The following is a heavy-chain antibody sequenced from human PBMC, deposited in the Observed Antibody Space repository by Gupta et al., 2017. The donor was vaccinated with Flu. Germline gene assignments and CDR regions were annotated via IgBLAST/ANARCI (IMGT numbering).Heavy chain of an antibody. CDR3: ANGWFSLDN. CDR1: GFTFSRAG. Sequence: QVQLVESGGGVVQPGRSLRLSCAASGFTFSRAGMHWVRQAPGKGLEWVALISYDGSNKYYADSLKGRFTISRDNSNNTLFLQMNSLRAEDTGVYYCANGWFSLDNWGQGTLVTVSS. CDR2: ISYDGSNK. D-gene: IGHD6-19*01. V-gene: IGHV3-30*18. J-gene: IGHJ4*02.